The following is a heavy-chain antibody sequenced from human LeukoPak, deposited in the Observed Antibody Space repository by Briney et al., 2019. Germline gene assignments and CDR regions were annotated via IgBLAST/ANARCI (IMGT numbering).Heavy chain of an antibody. J-gene: IGHJ4*02. Sequence: ASVKVPCKASGYIFTGCYMHWVRQAPGQGLEWMGWINPNSGGTNYAQKFQGRVTMTRDTSISTAYMELSRLISDDTAVYYCARSPVEWFYDYWGQGTLVTVSS. CDR1: GYIFTGCY. CDR2: INPNSGGT. V-gene: IGHV1-2*02. D-gene: IGHD3-3*01. CDR3: ARSPVEWFYDY.